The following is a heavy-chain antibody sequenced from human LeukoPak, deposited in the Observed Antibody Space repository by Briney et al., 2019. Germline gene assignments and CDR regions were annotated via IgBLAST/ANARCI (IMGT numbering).Heavy chain of an antibody. Sequence: NTSETLSLTCSVSGASISSYYWSWIRQSPGKGLEWIGYMYYSGTTNYNPSLKSRVSISKDVSKNQFSLRVTSVTAADTAVYYCARVGGAPPGAFDIWGQGTVVTVSS. V-gene: IGHV4-59*01. J-gene: IGHJ3*02. CDR3: ARVGGAPPGAFDI. CDR2: MYYSGTT. D-gene: IGHD3-16*01. CDR1: GASISSYY.